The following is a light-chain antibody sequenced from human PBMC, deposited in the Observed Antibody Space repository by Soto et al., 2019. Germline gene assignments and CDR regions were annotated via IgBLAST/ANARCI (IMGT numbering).Light chain of an antibody. V-gene: IGKV3D-11*01. Sequence: VLTQSPVTLSPSPGERATLSCRASQDVGTYVAWYQVRGGQAPRLLISGASKRATGIPDRINAGGSGADFILTINSLESGDSAVYFCQQGGNWPVTFGQGTRVEIK. CDR3: QQGGNWPVT. J-gene: IGKJ5*01. CDR2: GAS. CDR1: QDVGTY.